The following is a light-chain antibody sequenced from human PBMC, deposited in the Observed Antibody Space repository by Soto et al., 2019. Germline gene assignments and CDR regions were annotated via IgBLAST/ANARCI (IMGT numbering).Light chain of an antibody. CDR2: EVS. Sequence: QYVLTQPASVSGSPGQSITISCTGTSSDVGSYNLVSWYQQHPGKAPKLMIYEVSKRPSGVSNRFSGSKSGNTASLTISGLQAEDEADYYCCSYAGSSPVVFGGGTQLTVL. CDR1: SSDVGSYNL. J-gene: IGLJ2*01. V-gene: IGLV2-23*02. CDR3: CSYAGSSPVV.